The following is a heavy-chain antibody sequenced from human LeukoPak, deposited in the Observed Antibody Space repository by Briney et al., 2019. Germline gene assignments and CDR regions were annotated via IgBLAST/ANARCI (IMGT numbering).Heavy chain of an antibody. CDR3: ALPSNEVKRYCAYSNCHHAPFDV. J-gene: IGHJ3*01. V-gene: IGHV5-51*01. Sequence: VESLKISCKASGYTFTNYWIGWARQVPGKGLEWMGIISPGDSDSTYSPSFQGQVTSSVDKSVTSVYLEWRSLKASDTAIYYCALPSNEVKRYCAYSNCHHAPFDVWGQGTTVIVSS. CDR2: ISPGDSDS. CDR1: GYTFTNYW. D-gene: IGHD2-15*01.